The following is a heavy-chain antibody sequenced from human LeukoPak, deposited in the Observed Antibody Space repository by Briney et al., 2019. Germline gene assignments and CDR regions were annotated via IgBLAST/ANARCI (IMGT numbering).Heavy chain of an antibody. CDR1: GFIFSSYN. J-gene: IGHJ4*02. V-gene: IGHV3-48*02. CDR2: ISYSSSTR. Sequence: GRSLRLSCAASGFIFSSYNMNWVRQAPGKGLEWVSYISYSSSTRYYADSVKGRFTISRDNAKNSLYLQINSPRDGDMAVYYCARVGSEWLVNDYWGQGALVTVSS. D-gene: IGHD6-19*01. CDR3: ARVGSEWLVNDY.